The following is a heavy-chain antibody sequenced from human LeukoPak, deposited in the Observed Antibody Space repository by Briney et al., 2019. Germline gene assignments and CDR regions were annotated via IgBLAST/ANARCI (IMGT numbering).Heavy chain of an antibody. V-gene: IGHV1-18*01. CDR2: ISANNGNT. D-gene: IGHD4-23*01. J-gene: IGHJ6*03. CDR1: GYTFTSYG. Sequence: ASVKVSCKASGYTFTSYGISWVRQAPGQGLEWMGWISANNGNTNYAQKLQGRVTMTTDTSTSTAYMELRSLRSDDTAVYYCARVVTFKYYYYYYMDVWGKGTTVTVSS. CDR3: ARVVTFKYYYYYYMDV.